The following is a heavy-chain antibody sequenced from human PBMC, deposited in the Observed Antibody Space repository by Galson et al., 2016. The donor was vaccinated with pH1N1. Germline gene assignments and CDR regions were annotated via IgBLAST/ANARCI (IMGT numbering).Heavy chain of an antibody. J-gene: IGHJ6*02. V-gene: IGHV4-4*07. CDR2: IQISGVT. D-gene: IGHD6-13*01. Sequence: ETLSLTCTVSGGSISGYFWSWVRQPAGKGLEWIGRIQISGVTNYNPSLKSRVAMSVDTSNNQFSLMLSSVTAADTAVYYCATSATGTSDYYYGLDVWGQGTSVTVSS. CDR1: GGSISGYF. CDR3: ATSATGTSDYYYGLDV.